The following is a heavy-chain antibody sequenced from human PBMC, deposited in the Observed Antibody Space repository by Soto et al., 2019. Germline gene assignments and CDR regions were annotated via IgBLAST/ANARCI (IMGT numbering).Heavy chain of an antibody. V-gene: IGHV4-59*01. CDR2: IYYSGST. D-gene: IGHD4-17*01. CDR1: GGSINYYY. CDR3: ARSNSSYGDYAFDP. J-gene: IGHJ5*02. Sequence: PSETLSLTCTVSGGSINYYYWTWIRQPPGKGLEWIGYIYYSGSTNYNPSLKSRVTISVDTSKNQFSLKLTSVTAADTAIYYCARSNSSYGDYAFDPWGQGTPVTVSS.